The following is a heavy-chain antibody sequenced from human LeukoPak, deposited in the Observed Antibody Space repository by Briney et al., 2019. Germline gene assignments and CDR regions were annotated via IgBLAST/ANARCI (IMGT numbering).Heavy chain of an antibody. V-gene: IGHV3-30-3*01. CDR1: GFTFSSYA. CDR3: ARGNRGIVVVVAATTFDY. Sequence: GGSLRLSCAASGFTFSSYAMHWVRQAPGKGLEWVAVISYDGSNKYYADSVKGRFTISRDNSKNTLYLQMNSLRAEDTAVYYCARGNRGIVVVVAATTFDYWGQGTLVTVSS. D-gene: IGHD2-15*01. CDR2: ISYDGSNK. J-gene: IGHJ4*02.